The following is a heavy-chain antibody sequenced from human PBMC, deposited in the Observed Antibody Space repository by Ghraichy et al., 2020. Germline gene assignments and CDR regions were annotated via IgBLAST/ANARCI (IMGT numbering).Heavy chain of an antibody. Sequence: SETLSLTCTVSGGSISSGGYYWSWIRQHPGKGLEWIGYIYYSGSTYYNPSLKSRVTISVDTSKNQFSLKLSSVTAADTAVYYCARGGPWGCSGGSCWFDPWGQGTLVTVSS. CDR2: IYYSGST. CDR3: ARGGPWGCSGGSCWFDP. CDR1: GGSISSGGYY. J-gene: IGHJ5*02. V-gene: IGHV4-31*03. D-gene: IGHD2-15*01.